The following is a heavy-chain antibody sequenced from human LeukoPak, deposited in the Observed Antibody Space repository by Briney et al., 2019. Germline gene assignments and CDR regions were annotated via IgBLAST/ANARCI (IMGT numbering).Heavy chain of an antibody. Sequence: PGGSLRLSCAASGFTFRRYDMHWVRQAPGKGLEWLSVISYEGRNTDYADSVKGRFTISRDNAKNTLYLQMGSLRAEDMAVYYCARAEYVDTAMVYYYYYGMDVWGQGTTVTVSS. D-gene: IGHD5-18*01. CDR3: ARAEYVDTAMVYYYYYGMDV. CDR2: ISYEGRNT. J-gene: IGHJ6*02. CDR1: GFTFRRYD. V-gene: IGHV3-30*03.